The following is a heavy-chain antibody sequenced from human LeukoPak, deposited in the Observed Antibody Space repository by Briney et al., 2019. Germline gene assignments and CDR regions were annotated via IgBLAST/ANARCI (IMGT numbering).Heavy chain of an antibody. J-gene: IGHJ3*02. CDR1: GFTFSSYS. CDR2: ISSSSSYI. Sequence: GALRLSCAVSGFTFSSYSMNWVRQAPGKGLEWVSSISSSSSYIYYADSVKGRFTISRDNAKNSLYLQMNSLRAEDTAVYYCATGPPFDIWGQGTMVTVSS. CDR3: ATGPPFDI. V-gene: IGHV3-21*01.